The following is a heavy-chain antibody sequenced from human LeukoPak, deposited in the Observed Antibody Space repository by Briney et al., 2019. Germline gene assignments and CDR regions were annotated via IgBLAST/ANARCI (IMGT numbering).Heavy chain of an antibody. CDR2: IYYSGST. J-gene: IGHJ2*01. CDR1: GGSVSSGSYY. Sequence: PSETLSLTCTVSGGSVSSGSYYWSWIRQPPGKGLEWIGYIYYSGSTNYNPSLKSRVTISVDTSKNQFSLKLSSVTAADTAVYYCARVDAYYDILTGSEIGYFDLWGRGTLVTASS. CDR3: ARVDAYYDILTGSEIGYFDL. D-gene: IGHD3-9*01. V-gene: IGHV4-61*01.